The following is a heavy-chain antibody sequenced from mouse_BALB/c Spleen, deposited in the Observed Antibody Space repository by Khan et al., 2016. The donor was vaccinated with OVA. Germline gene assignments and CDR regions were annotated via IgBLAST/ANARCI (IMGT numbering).Heavy chain of an antibody. CDR1: GFNIKDTY. CDR3: ARTAIHYYGSYTMDY. D-gene: IGHD1-2*01. V-gene: IGHV14-3*02. Sequence: VQLQQSGAELVKPGASVKLSCTASGFNIKDTYIHWIMQRPEQGLEWIGRIDPATGNSNFDPKFQGKATITADTSSNTAYLHLTGLTSEDTAVYDCARTAIHYYGSYTMDYWGHGTSVTVSS. CDR2: IDPATGNS. J-gene: IGHJ4*01.